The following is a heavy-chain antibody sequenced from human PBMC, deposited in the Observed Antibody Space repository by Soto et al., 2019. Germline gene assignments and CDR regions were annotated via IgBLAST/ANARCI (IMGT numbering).Heavy chain of an antibody. J-gene: IGHJ6*02. CDR3: ARVYSSSWYDHLYYYYGMDV. D-gene: IGHD6-13*01. V-gene: IGHV1-69*13. CDR2: IIPIFGTA. Sequence: ASVKVSCKASGGTFSSYAISWVRQAPGQGLEWMGGIIPIFGTANYAQKFQGRVTITADESTSTAYMELSSLRSEDTAVYYCARVYSSSWYDHLYYYYGMDVWGQGTTVTVSS. CDR1: GGTFSSYA.